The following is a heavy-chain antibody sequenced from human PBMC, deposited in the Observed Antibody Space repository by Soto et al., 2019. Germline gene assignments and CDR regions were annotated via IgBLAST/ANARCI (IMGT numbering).Heavy chain of an antibody. CDR3: AREAGYCSRTSCYRRAFDT. CDR1: GFTFSGHW. Sequence: EVQLVESGGDLVQPGGSLRLSCAASGFTFSGHWMHWVRQVPGKGLDCVSRINKDGGSSAYADSVKGRFTISRDNAKSTLYLQMRGLRAEDTAVYYCAREAGYCSRTSCYRRAFDTWGQGTTVTVSS. V-gene: IGHV3-74*03. D-gene: IGHD2-2*01. CDR2: INKDGGSS. J-gene: IGHJ3*02.